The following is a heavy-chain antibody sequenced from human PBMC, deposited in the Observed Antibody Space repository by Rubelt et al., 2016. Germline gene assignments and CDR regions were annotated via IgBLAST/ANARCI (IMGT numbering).Heavy chain of an antibody. CDR2: IYHSGST. CDR3: ADELIAAAANVIDD. CDR1: GDSISSFF. D-gene: IGHD6-13*01. J-gene: IGHJ4*02. V-gene: IGHV4-59*12. Sequence: QVQLQESGPGLVEPSETLSLTCTVSGDSISSFFWTWIRQPPGKGLEWIGEIYHSGSTNYNPSLKSRVTISVDKSKNQFSLKLSTVTAADTAVYYCADELIAAAANVIDDWGQGTLVTVSS.